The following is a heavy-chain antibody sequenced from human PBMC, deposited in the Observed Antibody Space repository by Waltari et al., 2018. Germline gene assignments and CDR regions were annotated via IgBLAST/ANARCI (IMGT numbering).Heavy chain of an antibody. D-gene: IGHD3-9*01. Sequence: QLQLQESGPGLVKPSETLSLTCTVSGGSISSSSYYWGWIRQPPGKGLEWIGSSDCSGSTCYNPSLKSRVTISVDTSKNQFSLKLSSVTAAYTAVYYCARDRVRDFDWLNEGPYYFDYWGQGTLVTVSS. J-gene: IGHJ4*02. CDR3: ARDRVRDFDWLNEGPYYFDY. CDR1: GGSISSSSYY. V-gene: IGHV4-39*07. CDR2: SDCSGST.